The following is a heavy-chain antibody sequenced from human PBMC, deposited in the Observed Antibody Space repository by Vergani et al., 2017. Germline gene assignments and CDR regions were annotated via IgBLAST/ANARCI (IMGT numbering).Heavy chain of an antibody. D-gene: IGHD2-8*01. CDR2: ISPDGRTT. Sequence: DVDLVESGGGFVQPGGSRRLSCAASGFSFRTFSMFWVRQPPGKGLAWVSKISPDGRTTEYADSVRGRFTISRDNANSMLYLQMNNLRAADTAVYYCARSGYCAHGVGYMTYYSYMDVWGKGTAVTVSS. J-gene: IGHJ6*03. CDR1: GFSFRTFS. CDR3: ARSGYCAHGVGYMTYYSYMDV. V-gene: IGHV3-74*03.